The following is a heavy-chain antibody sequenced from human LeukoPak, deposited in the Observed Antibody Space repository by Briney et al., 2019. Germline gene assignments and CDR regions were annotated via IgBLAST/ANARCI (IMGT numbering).Heavy chain of an antibody. CDR3: AKGYGSYAGALDY. J-gene: IGHJ4*02. D-gene: IGHD1-26*01. Sequence: PGGSLRLSCAASGFTFSSYAMSWVRQAPGKGLEWVANINQDGSEKNYVDSVKGRFTISRDNAKNSLFLQMNSLRTEDTAVYYCAKGYGSYAGALDYWGQGTLVTVSS. CDR1: GFTFSSYA. V-gene: IGHV3-7*04. CDR2: INQDGSEK.